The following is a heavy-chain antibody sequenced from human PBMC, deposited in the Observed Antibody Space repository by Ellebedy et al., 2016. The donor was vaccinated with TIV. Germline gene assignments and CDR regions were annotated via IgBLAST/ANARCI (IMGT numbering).Heavy chain of an antibody. Sequence: SETLSLTCTVSGGSISSYYWSWIRQPPGKGLEWIGYIYYSGSTNYNPSLKSRVTISVDTSKNQFSLKLSSVTAADTAVYYCARDLPRVLAAGHAFDIWGQGTMVTVSS. CDR1: GGSISSYY. CDR2: IYYSGST. V-gene: IGHV4-59*01. J-gene: IGHJ3*02. CDR3: ARDLPRVLAAGHAFDI. D-gene: IGHD3-3*01.